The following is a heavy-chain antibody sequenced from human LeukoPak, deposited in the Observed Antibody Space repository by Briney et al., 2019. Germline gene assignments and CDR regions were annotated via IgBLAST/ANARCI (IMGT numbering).Heavy chain of an antibody. D-gene: IGHD2-2*01. V-gene: IGHV1-2*02. CDR1: GYTFTSNY. CDR3: ARAEGEIVVVPAAMSPRFDY. J-gene: IGHJ4*02. Sequence: GASVKVSCKAFGYTFTSNYMHWVRQAPGQGLEWMGWINPNSGGTNYAQKFQGRVTMTRDTSISTAYMELSRLRSDDTAVYYCARAEGEIVVVPAAMSPRFDYWGQGTLVTVSS. CDR2: INPNSGGT.